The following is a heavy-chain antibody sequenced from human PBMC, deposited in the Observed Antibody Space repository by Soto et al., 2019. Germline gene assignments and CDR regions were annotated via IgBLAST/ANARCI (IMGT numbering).Heavy chain of an antibody. Sequence: SETLSLTCTVSGGSISTYYWSWIRQPPGKGLEWIGHVYYSGTTNYNASLKSRVTMSVDTSRNHFSLMLTSVTAADTAVYYCARPSVVSTWGPFDYWGQGTLVTVSS. V-gene: IGHV4-59*08. CDR1: GGSISTYY. CDR2: VYYSGTT. J-gene: IGHJ4*02. D-gene: IGHD3-22*01. CDR3: ARPSVVSTWGPFDY.